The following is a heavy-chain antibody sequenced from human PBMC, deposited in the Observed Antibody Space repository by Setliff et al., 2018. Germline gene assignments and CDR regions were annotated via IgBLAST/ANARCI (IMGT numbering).Heavy chain of an antibody. CDR2: ISHGVST. D-gene: IGHD2-2*01. J-gene: IGHJ4*02. Sequence: SETLPLTCTVSGASVTSFDYYWSWIRQPPGKGLEYIGHISHGVSTSYSPSLKSRLSISADTSKNQFSLKLTSVTAADTAVYYCARTHCTTTSCFYFHYWGQGTVVTVSS. CDR1: GASVTSFDYY. V-gene: IGHV4-30-4*01. CDR3: ARTHCTTTSCFYFHY.